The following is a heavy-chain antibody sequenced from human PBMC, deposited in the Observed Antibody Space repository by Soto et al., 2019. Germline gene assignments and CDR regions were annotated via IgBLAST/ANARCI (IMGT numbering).Heavy chain of an antibody. CDR1: GYSFSIYY. CDR2: INPNTGAT. D-gene: IGHD3-10*01. V-gene: IGHV1-2*02. J-gene: IGHJ4*02. CDR3: ARDRDYGNFEH. Sequence: ASVKVSCKASGYSFSIYYINWVRQAPGQGLEWLGWINPNTGATNSAQIFEGRVTMTRDTSTTTAYMELTRLTSGDSAVYYCARDRDYGNFEHWGQGTLITVSS.